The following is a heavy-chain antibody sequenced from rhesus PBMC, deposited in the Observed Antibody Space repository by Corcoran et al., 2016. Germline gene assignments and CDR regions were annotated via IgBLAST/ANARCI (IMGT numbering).Heavy chain of an antibody. CDR2: INGYRGST. CDR1: GGSFRSYW. CDR3: TSPVRYRFDV. V-gene: IGHV4-80*01. Sequence: QVQLQESGPGLAKSLETLSLTCAVSGGSFRSYWWNWIRQPPGKGLEWIGEINGYRGSTNATPSLQCRVTISMDVSKNQFSLRLTSGTAADTAGYYCTSPVRYRFDVWGPGVLVSVSS. J-gene: IGHJ5-1*01. D-gene: IGHD3-9*01.